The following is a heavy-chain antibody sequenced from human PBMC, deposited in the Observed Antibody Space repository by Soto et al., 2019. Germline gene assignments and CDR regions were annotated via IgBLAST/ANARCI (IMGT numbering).Heavy chain of an antibody. V-gene: IGHV1-46*03. CDR2: INLFDGSR. J-gene: IGHJ4*02. Sequence: QVELVQSGAEVKKPGASVKVSCKASGYIFTSYYLHWVRQAPGQGLEWMGWINLFDGSRMFAQRSQGRITFTRDGSTSTGHMALIGPRSDESAVYYCSRADPGETSPFEHWGQGALVTVSS. CDR3: SRADPGETSPFEH. CDR1: GYIFTSYY. D-gene: IGHD3-10*01.